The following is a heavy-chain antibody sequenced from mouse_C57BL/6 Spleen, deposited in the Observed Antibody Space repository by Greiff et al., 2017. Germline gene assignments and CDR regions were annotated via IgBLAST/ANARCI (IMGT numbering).Heavy chain of an antibody. CDR3: TRSHNSPFAD. CDR2: IDPETGGT. Sequence: VQLQQSGAELVRPGASVTLSCKASGYTFTDYEMHWVKQTPVHGLEWIGAIDPETGGTAYNQKFKGKAILTADKSSSTAYMELRSLTSEDSAVYYCTRSHNSPFADWGQGTLVTVSA. V-gene: IGHV1-15*01. CDR1: GYTFTDYE. J-gene: IGHJ3*01.